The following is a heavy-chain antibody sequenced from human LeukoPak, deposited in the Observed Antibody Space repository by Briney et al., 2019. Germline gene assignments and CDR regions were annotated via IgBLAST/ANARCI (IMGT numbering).Heavy chain of an antibody. D-gene: IGHD3-10*01. Sequence: GGSLRLSCAASGFTFSSYSMNWVRQAPGKGLEWVSYISSSSSTIYYADSVKGRFTISRDNAKNSLYLQMNSLRAEDTAVYYCARDSTYYYGSGSSGPHYFDYWGQGTLVTVSS. V-gene: IGHV3-48*04. CDR2: ISSSSSTI. J-gene: IGHJ4*02. CDR3: ARDSTYYYGSGSSGPHYFDY. CDR1: GFTFSSYS.